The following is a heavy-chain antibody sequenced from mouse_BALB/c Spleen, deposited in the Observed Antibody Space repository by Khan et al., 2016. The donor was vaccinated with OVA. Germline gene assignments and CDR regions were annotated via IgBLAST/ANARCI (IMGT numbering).Heavy chain of an antibody. CDR3: ARVYGGDFDY. CDR2: ISYSGNT. D-gene: IGHD2-10*02. Sequence: VQLQESGPGLVKPSQSLSLTCTVTGYSITSDYAWNWIRQFPGNKLELMGHISYSGNTKYNPSLKSRISVTRDTSKNQIFLQLNSVTAEDTATYYCARVYGGDFDYWGQGTTLTVSS. CDR1: GYSITSDYA. J-gene: IGHJ2*01. V-gene: IGHV3-2*02.